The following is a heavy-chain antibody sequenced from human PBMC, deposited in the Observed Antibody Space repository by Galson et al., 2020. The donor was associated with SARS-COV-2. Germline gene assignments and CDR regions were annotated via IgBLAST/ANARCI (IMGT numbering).Heavy chain of an antibody. CDR2: IWDDGSNE. D-gene: IGHD2-2*01. J-gene: IGHJ4*02. V-gene: IGHV3-33*08. CDR1: GFNFGSYA. Sequence: GGSLRLSCAASGFNFGSYAMHWFRQAPGKGLEWVAVIWDDGSNENNVDSVKGRFTISRDISKSTLYLQMNSLRAEDTAVYYCSTGLSTYPTKYWGQGTLVTVSS. CDR3: STGLSTYPTKY.